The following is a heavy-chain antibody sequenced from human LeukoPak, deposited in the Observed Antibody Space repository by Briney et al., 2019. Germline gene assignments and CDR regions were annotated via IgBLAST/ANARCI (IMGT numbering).Heavy chain of an antibody. D-gene: IGHD3-22*01. Sequence: ASVKVSCKASDYTFTSYGISWVRQAPGQGLEWMGIINPSGGTTSYAQKFQGRVTMTRDTSTSTVYMELSSLRSEDTAVYYCARSYDSSGYYYFDYWGQGTLVTVSS. V-gene: IGHV1-46*01. CDR2: INPSGGTT. CDR1: DYTFTSYG. CDR3: ARSYDSSGYYYFDY. J-gene: IGHJ4*02.